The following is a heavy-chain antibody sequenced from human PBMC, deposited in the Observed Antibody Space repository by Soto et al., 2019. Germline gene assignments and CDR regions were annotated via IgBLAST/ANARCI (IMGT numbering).Heavy chain of an antibody. D-gene: IGHD5-12*01. CDR3: ASQGYSGYDLNDY. Sequence: QVQLVQSGAEVKKPGSSVKVSCKASGGTFSSYTISWVRQAPGQGLEWMGRIIPILGIANYAQKFQGRVTITADKSTSTAYMELSSLRSEDTAVYYCASQGYSGYDLNDYWGQGTLVTVSS. CDR1: GGTFSSYT. V-gene: IGHV1-69*02. CDR2: IIPILGIA. J-gene: IGHJ4*02.